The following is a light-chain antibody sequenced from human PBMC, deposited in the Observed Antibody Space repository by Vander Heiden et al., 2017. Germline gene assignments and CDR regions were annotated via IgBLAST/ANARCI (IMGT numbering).Light chain of an antibody. Sequence: DIQLTQSPSSLSASVGDRVTITCRASQSISSYLNWYQQKPGKAPKLLIYAASSLQSWVPSRFSGSGSWTDLTLTISSLQPKDFATYNCQQSYSTPSTFGQGTKVEIK. CDR3: QQSYSTPST. V-gene: IGKV1-39*01. CDR2: AAS. CDR1: QSISSY. J-gene: IGKJ1*01.